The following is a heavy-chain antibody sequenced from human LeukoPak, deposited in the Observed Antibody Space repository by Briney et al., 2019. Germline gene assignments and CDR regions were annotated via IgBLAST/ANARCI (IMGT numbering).Heavy chain of an antibody. CDR2: IIPIFGTA. D-gene: IGHD3-22*01. V-gene: IGHV1-69*13. J-gene: IGHJ4*02. CDR1: GGTFSSYA. CDR3: ASGLSITMIVVVQPFNY. Sequence: ASVKVSCKASGGTFSSYAISWVRQAPGQGLEWMGGIIPIFGTANYAQKFQSRVTITADESTSTAYMELSSLRSEDTAVYYCASGLSITMIVVVQPFNYWGQGTLVTVSS.